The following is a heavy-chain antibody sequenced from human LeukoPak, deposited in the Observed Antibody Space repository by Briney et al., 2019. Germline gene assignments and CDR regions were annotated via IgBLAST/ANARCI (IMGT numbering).Heavy chain of an antibody. CDR1: GFTFSSYG. D-gene: IGHD5-18*01. CDR3: ARMGYSYGYPYYYGMDV. J-gene: IGHJ6*02. CDR2: IWYDGSNK. Sequence: PGRSLRLSCAASGFTFSSYGMHWVRQAPDKGLEWVAVIWYDGSNKYYADSVKGRFTISRDNSKNTLYLQMNSLRAEDTAVYYCARMGYSYGYPYYYGMDVWGQGTTVTVSS. V-gene: IGHV3-33*01.